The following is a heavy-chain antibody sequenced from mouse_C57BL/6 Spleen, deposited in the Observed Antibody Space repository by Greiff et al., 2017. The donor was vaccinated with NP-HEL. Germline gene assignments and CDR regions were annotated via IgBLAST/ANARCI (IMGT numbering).Heavy chain of an antibody. CDR3: ARDLLLGRSFDY. V-gene: IGHV5-4*01. D-gene: IGHD4-1*01. Sequence: DVQLVESGGGLVKPGGSLKLSCAASGFTFSSYAMSWVRQTPEKRLEWVATISDGGSYTYYPDNVKGRFTISRDNAKNNLYLQMRHLKSEDTAMYYCARDLLLGRSFDYWGQGTTLTVSS. J-gene: IGHJ2*01. CDR2: ISDGGSYT. CDR1: GFTFSSYA.